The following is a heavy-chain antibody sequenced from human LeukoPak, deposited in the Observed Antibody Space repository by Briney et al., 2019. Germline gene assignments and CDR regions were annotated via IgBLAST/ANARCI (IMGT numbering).Heavy chain of an antibody. D-gene: IGHD5-18*01. V-gene: IGHV7-4-1*02. CDR2: INTNTGNP. Sequence: ASVKVSCKASGYTFTRYTMHWVRQAPGQGLEWMGWINTNTGNPTYAQGFTGRFVFSLDTSVSTAYLQISSLKAEDTAVYYCARDPVDTAMVFDYWGQGTLVTVSS. CDR3: ARDPVDTAMVFDY. J-gene: IGHJ4*02. CDR1: GYTFTRYT.